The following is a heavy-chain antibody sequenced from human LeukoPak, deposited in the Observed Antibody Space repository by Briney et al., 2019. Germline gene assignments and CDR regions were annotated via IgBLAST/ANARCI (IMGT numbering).Heavy chain of an antibody. CDR3: ARVRDYGDDPFDY. CDR1: GYTLTGYF. D-gene: IGHD4-17*01. V-gene: IGHV1-46*01. J-gene: IGHJ4*02. CDR2: INPNGGST. Sequence: ASVKVSCKASGYTLTGYFIHWVRQAPGQGLEWMGIINPNGGSTSYPQKFQGRVTMTRDTSTNTVYMELSSLKSEDTAVYYCARVRDYGDDPFDYWGQGTLVTVSS.